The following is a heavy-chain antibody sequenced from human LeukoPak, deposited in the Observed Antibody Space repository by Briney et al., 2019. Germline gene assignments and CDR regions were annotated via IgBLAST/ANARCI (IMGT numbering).Heavy chain of an antibody. CDR1: GFTFSSYA. CDR2: ISGSGGST. J-gene: IGHJ4*02. Sequence: GASLRLSCAASGFTFSSYAMSWVRQAPGKGLEWVSAISGSGGSTYYADSVKGRFTISRDNSKNTLYLQMNSLRAEDTAVYYCAKDRGRLYYDSRGYVDYWGQGTLVTVSS. CDR3: AKDRGRLYYDSRGYVDY. D-gene: IGHD3-22*01. V-gene: IGHV3-23*01.